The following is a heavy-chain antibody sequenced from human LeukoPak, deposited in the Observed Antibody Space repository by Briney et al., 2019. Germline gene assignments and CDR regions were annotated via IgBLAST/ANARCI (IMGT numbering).Heavy chain of an antibody. D-gene: IGHD3-10*01. V-gene: IGHV3-30*02. CDR1: GFTFSSYG. CDR3: ARLKHQFGELPYNWFDP. J-gene: IGHJ5*02. Sequence: QAGGSLRLSCAASGFTFSSYGMHWVRQAPGKGLEWVAFIRYDGSNKYYADSVKGRFTISRDNSKNTLYLQMNSLRAEDTAVYYCARLKHQFGELPYNWFDPWGQGTLVTVSS. CDR2: IRYDGSNK.